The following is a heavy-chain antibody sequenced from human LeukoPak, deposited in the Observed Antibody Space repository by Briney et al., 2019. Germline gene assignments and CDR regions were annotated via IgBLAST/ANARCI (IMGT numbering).Heavy chain of an antibody. D-gene: IGHD3-3*01. Sequence: SETLSLTCAVYGGSFSGYYWSWIRQPPGKGLEWIGEINHSGSTNYNPSLKSRVTISVDTSKNQFSLKLSSVTAADTAVYYCARELRFLDSGTFDIWGQGTMVTVSS. J-gene: IGHJ3*02. CDR2: INHSGST. V-gene: IGHV4-34*01. CDR1: GGSFSGYY. CDR3: ARELRFLDSGTFDI.